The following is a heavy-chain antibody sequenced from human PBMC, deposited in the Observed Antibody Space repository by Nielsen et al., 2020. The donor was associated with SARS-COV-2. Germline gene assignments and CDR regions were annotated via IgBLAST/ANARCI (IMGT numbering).Heavy chain of an antibody. CDR2: IWYDGSNK. Sequence: GGSLRLSCAASGFTFSSYGMHWVRQAPGKGLEWVAVIWYDGSNKYYADSVKGRFTISRDNSKNTLYLQMNSLRAEDTAVYYCATGNWNDFYGMDVWGQGTTVTVSS. CDR3: ATGNWNDFYGMDV. CDR1: GFTFSSYG. D-gene: IGHD1-1*01. V-gene: IGHV3-33*08. J-gene: IGHJ6*02.